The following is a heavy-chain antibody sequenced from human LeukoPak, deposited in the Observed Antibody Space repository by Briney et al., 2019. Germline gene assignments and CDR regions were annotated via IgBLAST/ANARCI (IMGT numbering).Heavy chain of an antibody. CDR3: ARSRIVLADSLDP. Sequence: PSETLSLTCTVSGGSISNYYWNWIRQPAGKGLEWIGRIFHSGSTNYNPSLNSRVTMSVDTSKNQFSLKLSSVTAADTAVYYCARSRIVLADSLDPWGQGTLVTVSS. D-gene: IGHD6-19*01. J-gene: IGHJ5*02. CDR1: GGSISNYY. V-gene: IGHV4-4*07. CDR2: IFHSGST.